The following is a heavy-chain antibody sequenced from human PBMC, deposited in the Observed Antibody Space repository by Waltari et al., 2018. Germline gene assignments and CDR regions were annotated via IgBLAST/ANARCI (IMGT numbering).Heavy chain of an antibody. CDR1: GYPFPGDN. D-gene: IGHD2-21*01. V-gene: IGHV1-2*06. J-gene: IGHJ4*02. CDR2: INPKTGGT. CDR3: ARVASLYGDFSTVHY. Sequence: QVQLVQSGAAVKKPGASVKVYCAASGYPFPGDNIHWQRQAPGQGLEWMGRINPKTGGTLYAQKFQGRITLTSDASIRTAYLELGSLRSDDTAVIFCARVASLYGDFSTVHYWGQGTVVNVSP.